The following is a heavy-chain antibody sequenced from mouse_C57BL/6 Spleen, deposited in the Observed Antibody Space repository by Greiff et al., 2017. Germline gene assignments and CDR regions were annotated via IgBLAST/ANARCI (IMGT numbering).Heavy chain of an antibody. CDR2: IDPSDSET. D-gene: IGHD1-1*01. CDR1: GYTFTSYW. J-gene: IGHJ1*03. CDR3: ARPNYYGSSYHWYFDV. V-gene: IGHV1-52*01. Sequence: VQLQQPGAELVRPGSSVKLSCKASGYTFTSYWMHWVKQRPIQGLEWIGNIDPSDSETHYNQKFKDKATLTVDKSSSTAYMQLSSLTSEDSAVYYCARPNYYGSSYHWYFDVWGTGTTVTGSS.